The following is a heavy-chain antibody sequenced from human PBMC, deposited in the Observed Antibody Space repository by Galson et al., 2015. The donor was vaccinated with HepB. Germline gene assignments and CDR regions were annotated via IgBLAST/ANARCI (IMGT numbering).Heavy chain of an antibody. D-gene: IGHD2/OR15-2a*01. Sequence: SLRLSCAASGFILSNSWLTWVRPAPGTGLEWVADINPDGSANYYVASERCRFPITRDNAKNSLHLQMDILRAENAAVYYGIRGTFTGGQGTLVTVSS. CDR3: IRGTFT. CDR1: GFILSNSW. J-gene: IGHJ4*02. CDR2: INPDGSAN. V-gene: IGHV3-7*01.